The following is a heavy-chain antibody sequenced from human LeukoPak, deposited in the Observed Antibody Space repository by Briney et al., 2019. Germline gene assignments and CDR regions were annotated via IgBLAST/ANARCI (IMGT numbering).Heavy chain of an antibody. CDR1: GFTFTTYW. J-gene: IGHJ4*02. V-gene: IGHV3-74*01. D-gene: IGHD3-10*02. CDR2: IKGDEMTT. Sequence: GGSLRLSCAASGFTFTTYWMHWVRQAPGKGLEWVSRIKGDEMTTNYADSVEGRFTISRDNAKNTVYLEINSLRAEGTAVYYCARGGLFAYYFDYWGQGTLVTVSS. CDR3: ARGGLFAYYFDY.